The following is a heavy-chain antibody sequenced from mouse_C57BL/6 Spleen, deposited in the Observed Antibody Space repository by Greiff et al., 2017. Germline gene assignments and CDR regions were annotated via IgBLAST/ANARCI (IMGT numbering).Heavy chain of an antibody. D-gene: IGHD4-1*01. CDR2: IYPSDSET. Sequence: QVQLQQPGAELVRPGSSVKLSCKASGYTFTSYWMDWVKQRPGQGLEWIGNIYPSDSETHYNQKFKDKATLTVDKSSSTAYMQLSSLTSEDSAVYYCARPGDYYAMDYWGQGTSVTVSS. CDR1: GYTFTSYW. CDR3: ARPGDYYAMDY. V-gene: IGHV1-61*01. J-gene: IGHJ4*01.